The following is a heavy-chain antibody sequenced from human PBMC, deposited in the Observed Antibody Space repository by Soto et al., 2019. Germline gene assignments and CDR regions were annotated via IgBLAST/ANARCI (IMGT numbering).Heavy chain of an antibody. J-gene: IGHJ6*03. Sequence: EVLLVESGGGLVQPGGSLRLSCAASGFTFSSYWMHWVRQAPGEGLRWVSRINSDGSRTTYADSVKGRITISRDNAKNTVYLQMNSLSAEDTAVYYCARIGTGYYYMDVWGKGTTVTVSS. D-gene: IGHD1-1*01. CDR2: INSDGSRT. V-gene: IGHV3-74*01. CDR3: ARIGTGYYYMDV. CDR1: GFTFSSYW.